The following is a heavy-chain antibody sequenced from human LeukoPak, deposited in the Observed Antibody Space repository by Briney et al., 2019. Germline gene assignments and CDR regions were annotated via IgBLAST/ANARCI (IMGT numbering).Heavy chain of an antibody. Sequence: SVKVSCKASGFTFTNSAVQWVRQARGQRLEWIGWIVVDSGNTNYAQKFQERVTITRDMSTSTAYMELSSLRSEDTAVYYCAATDDFWSGYHPLDIWGQGTMVTVSS. CDR2: IVVDSGNT. J-gene: IGHJ3*02. CDR1: GFTFTNSA. D-gene: IGHD3-3*01. CDR3: AATDDFWSGYHPLDI. V-gene: IGHV1-58*01.